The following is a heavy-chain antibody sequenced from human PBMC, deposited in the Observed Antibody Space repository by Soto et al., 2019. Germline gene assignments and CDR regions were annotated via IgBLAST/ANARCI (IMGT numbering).Heavy chain of an antibody. Sequence: QVQLVESGGGVVQPGRSLRLSCAASGFNFSSYGMHWVRQAPGKGLEWVAVIWYDGSNKYYADSVKGRFTISRDNSKNTLYLQMNSLRAEDTAVYYCARDGITPLTGYSSGWYLGYWGQGTLVTVSS. J-gene: IGHJ4*02. V-gene: IGHV3-33*01. D-gene: IGHD6-19*01. CDR2: IWYDGSNK. CDR1: GFNFSSYG. CDR3: ARDGITPLTGYSSGWYLGY.